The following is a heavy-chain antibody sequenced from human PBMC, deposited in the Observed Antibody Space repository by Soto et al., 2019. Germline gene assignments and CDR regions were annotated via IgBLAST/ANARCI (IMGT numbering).Heavy chain of an antibody. D-gene: IGHD2-2*01. J-gene: IGHJ6*02. V-gene: IGHV1-69*01. CDR3: ARSQGSSTSLEIYYYYYYGMEV. Sequence: QVQLVQSGAEVKKPGSSVKVSCKASGGTFGSYAISWVRQAPGQGLEWMGGIIPIPGTAHYAQKFQGRVTIAADESTCTAYMELSSLRSKDTAVYYCARSQGSSTSLEIYYYYYYGMEVWGQGTTVTVSS. CDR1: GGTFGSYA. CDR2: IIPIPGTA.